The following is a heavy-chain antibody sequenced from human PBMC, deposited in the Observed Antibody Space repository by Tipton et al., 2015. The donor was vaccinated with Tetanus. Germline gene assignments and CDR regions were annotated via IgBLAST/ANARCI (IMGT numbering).Heavy chain of an antibody. CDR2: ISYDGNNK. Sequence: SLRLSCAASGFTFSRYAMQWVRQAPGKGLEWVAIISYDGNNKYYADSVKGRFTISRDNSKNTLYLQMDSLRAEDTAVYSCARSLGGGSYYLDNWGQGTLVTVSS. J-gene: IGHJ4*02. CDR3: ARSLGGGSYYLDN. CDR1: GFTFSRYA. D-gene: IGHD3-10*01. V-gene: IGHV3-30-3*01.